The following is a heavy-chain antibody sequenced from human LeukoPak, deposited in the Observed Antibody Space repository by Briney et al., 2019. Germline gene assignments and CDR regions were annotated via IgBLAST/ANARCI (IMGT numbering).Heavy chain of an antibody. CDR2: IWYDGSKK. Sequence: PGGSLRLSCEASGFKFSDYAMHWVRQVRQAPGKGLEWVAVIWYDGSKKYYADSVKGRFTISRDNSKDTLYLQMNSLRAEDTAVYYCARGGPFYGSGRWNFDYWGQGTLVTVSS. CDR1: GFKFSDYA. V-gene: IGHV3-33*01. J-gene: IGHJ4*02. D-gene: IGHD3-10*01. CDR3: ARGGPFYGSGRWNFDY.